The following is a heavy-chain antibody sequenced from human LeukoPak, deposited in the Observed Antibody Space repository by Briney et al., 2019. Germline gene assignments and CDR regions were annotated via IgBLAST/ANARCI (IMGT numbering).Heavy chain of an antibody. D-gene: IGHD6-13*01. J-gene: IGHJ4*02. V-gene: IGHV3-21*01. Sequence: GGSLNLSCAASGFTFSSYTMNWVRQAPGKGLDWVSSISSSSSYIYYADSVKGRFTVSRDNAKNSLYLQMNSLRAEDTAVYYCARGRRRIAAPGATPPAPYFDFWGQGTLVTVSS. CDR1: GFTFSSYT. CDR3: ARGRRRIAAPGATPPAPYFDF. CDR2: ISSSSSYI.